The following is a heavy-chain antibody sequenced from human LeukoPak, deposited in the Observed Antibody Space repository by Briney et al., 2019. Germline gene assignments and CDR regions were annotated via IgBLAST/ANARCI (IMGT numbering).Heavy chain of an antibody. Sequence: ASVKVSCKASGYTFTINHIHWVRQAPGQGLEWMGVINPSGGSTSYAQKFQGRVTMTRDTSTSTVYMELSSLRSEDTAVYYCARGWDTAMVEYYFDYWGQGTLVTVSS. CDR2: INPSGGST. J-gene: IGHJ4*02. V-gene: IGHV1-46*01. CDR3: ARGWDTAMVEYYFDY. D-gene: IGHD5-18*01. CDR1: GYTFTINH.